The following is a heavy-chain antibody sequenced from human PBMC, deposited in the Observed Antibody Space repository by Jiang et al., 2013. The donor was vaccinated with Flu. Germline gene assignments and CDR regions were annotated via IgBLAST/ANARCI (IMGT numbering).Heavy chain of an antibody. CDR3: ARTLAAAIFYFDY. Sequence: FTSYSTAWVRQAPGQGLEWMGWISAYNGNIEYAKKFQGRVTMTTDTSSSTVYMELRSLRSDDTAVYYCARTLAAAIFYFDYWGQGTPVTVSS. J-gene: IGHJ4*02. V-gene: IGHV1-18*01. CDR2: ISAYNGNI. CDR1: FTSYS. D-gene: IGHD6-13*01.